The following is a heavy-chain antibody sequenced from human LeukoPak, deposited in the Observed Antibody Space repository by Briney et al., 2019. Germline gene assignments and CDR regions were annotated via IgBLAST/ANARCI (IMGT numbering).Heavy chain of an antibody. CDR3: ARDRDSGWYNLDY. V-gene: IGHV1-8*01. CDR1: GYTFTSYD. D-gene: IGHD6-19*01. Sequence: ASVKVSCKASGYTFTSYDINWVRQAAGQGLEWMGWMNPNSGNTGYAQKFQGRVTMTRNTSISTAYMELSSLRSEDTAVYYCARDRDSGWYNLDYWGQGTLVTVSS. CDR2: MNPNSGNT. J-gene: IGHJ4*02.